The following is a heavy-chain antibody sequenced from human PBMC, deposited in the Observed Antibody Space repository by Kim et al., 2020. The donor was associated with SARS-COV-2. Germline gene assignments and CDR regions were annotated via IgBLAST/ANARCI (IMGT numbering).Heavy chain of an antibody. J-gene: IGHJ4*02. Sequence: GGSLRLSCAASGFTFSSYGMHWVRQAPGKGLEWVAVISYDGSNKYYADSVKGRFTISRDNSKNTLYLQMSSLRAEDTAVYYCAKDSAVAGPGDYWGQGTLVTVSS. D-gene: IGHD6-19*01. CDR3: AKDSAVAGPGDY. V-gene: IGHV3-30*18. CDR1: GFTFSSYG. CDR2: ISYDGSNK.